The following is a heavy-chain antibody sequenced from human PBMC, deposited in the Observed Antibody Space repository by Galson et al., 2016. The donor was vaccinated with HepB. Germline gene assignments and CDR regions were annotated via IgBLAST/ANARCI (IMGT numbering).Heavy chain of an antibody. Sequence: SLRLSCAASGFTFSTYAIHWVRQAPGKGLEWVIVISYGGGSHKYFADSVKGRFTISRDNSKNTVYLQMNSLRAEDTAVYYCAREFDLWGRGTQVTVSS. CDR2: ISYGGGSHK. CDR1: GFTFSTYA. J-gene: IGHJ2*01. V-gene: IGHV3-30-3*01. CDR3: AREFDL.